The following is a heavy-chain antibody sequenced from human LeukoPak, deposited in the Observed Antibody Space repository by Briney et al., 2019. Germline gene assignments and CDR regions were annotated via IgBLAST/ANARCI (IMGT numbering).Heavy chain of an antibody. CDR1: GGSISSYY. J-gene: IGHJ6*02. D-gene: IGHD4-17*01. V-gene: IGHV4-59*01. Sequence: NPSETLSLTCTVSGGSISSYYWSWIRQPPWKGLEWIGFVYYSGSTKYNPSLRSRVTISVDTSKNQFSLKLSSVTAADTAVYYCARTGDQPNYYYYGMDVWGQGTTVTVSS. CDR2: VYYSGST. CDR3: ARTGDQPNYYYYGMDV.